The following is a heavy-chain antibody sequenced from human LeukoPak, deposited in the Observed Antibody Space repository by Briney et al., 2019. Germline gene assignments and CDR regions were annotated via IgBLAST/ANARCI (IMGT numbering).Heavy chain of an antibody. CDR3: ARGVASVSFAFDI. Sequence: SGPPLVKPTQTLTLTCTFSGFSLSLSEVSVGWIRQPPRAALEWLALIYGDDDGDDDERYSPSLKNRLTITKDISKNQVVLKMTNMDPVDTATYYCARGVASVSFAFDIWGQGTMVTVSS. CDR2: IYGDDDGDDDE. J-gene: IGHJ3*02. V-gene: IGHV2-5*02. CDR1: GFSLSLSEVS. D-gene: IGHD5-12*01.